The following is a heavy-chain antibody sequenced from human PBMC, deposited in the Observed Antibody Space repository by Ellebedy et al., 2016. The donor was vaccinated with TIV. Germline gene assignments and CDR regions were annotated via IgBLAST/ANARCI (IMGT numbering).Heavy chain of an antibody. CDR3: ARDENEGCGDCYPPH. V-gene: IGHV3-21*01. CDR1: GFTFSSYS. D-gene: IGHD2-21*02. J-gene: IGHJ4*02. CDR2: ISSSSSYI. Sequence: GGSLRLSCAASGFTFSSYSMNWVRQAPGKGLEWVSSISSSSSYIYYADSVKGRFTISRDNAKNSLYLQMNSLRAEDTAVYYCARDENEGCGDCYPPHWGQGTLVTVSS.